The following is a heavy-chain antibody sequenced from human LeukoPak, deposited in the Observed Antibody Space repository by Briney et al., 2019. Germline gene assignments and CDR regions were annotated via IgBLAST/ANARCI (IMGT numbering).Heavy chain of an antibody. J-gene: IGHJ4*02. Sequence: RAGGSLRLSCAASGFTFDDYGMSWVRQAPGKGLEWVSGINWNGGSTGYADSVKGRFTISRDNAKNSLYLQMNSLRAEDTALYYCARVNTMIVVGSAHFDYWGQGTLVTVSS. D-gene: IGHD3-22*01. CDR1: GFTFDDYG. CDR2: INWNGGST. CDR3: ARVNTMIVVGSAHFDY. V-gene: IGHV3-20*04.